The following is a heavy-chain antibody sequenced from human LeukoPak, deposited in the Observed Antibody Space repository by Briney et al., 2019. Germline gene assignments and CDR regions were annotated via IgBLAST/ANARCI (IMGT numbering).Heavy chain of an antibody. CDR2: ISSSGSTI. Sequence: GGSLRLSCAASGFTFSSYSMNWVRQAPGKGLEWVSYISSSGSTIYYADSVKGRFTISRDNAKNSLYLQMNSLRAEDTAVYYCARPSGWPKGDAFDIWGQGTMVTVSS. CDR1: GFTFSSYS. V-gene: IGHV3-48*04. J-gene: IGHJ3*02. D-gene: IGHD6-19*01. CDR3: ARPSGWPKGDAFDI.